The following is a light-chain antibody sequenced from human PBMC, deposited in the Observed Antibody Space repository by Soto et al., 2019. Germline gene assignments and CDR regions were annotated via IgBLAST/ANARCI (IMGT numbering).Light chain of an antibody. CDR3: QQYGDSPLT. V-gene: IGKV3-20*01. J-gene: IGKJ1*01. CDR2: GVS. CDR1: QTVSSNY. Sequence: EIVLTQSPGTLSLSPGERATLACRASQTVSSNYLAWYQQKPGQAPRLLIFGVSRRATGFPDRFSGSGSATDFTLTISGLEPEDFAVYYCQQYGDSPLTFGQGTKVEI.